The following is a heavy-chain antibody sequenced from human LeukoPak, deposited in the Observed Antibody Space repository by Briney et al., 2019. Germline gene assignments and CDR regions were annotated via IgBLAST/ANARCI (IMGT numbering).Heavy chain of an antibody. CDR3: ARPSGYTLDAFDI. D-gene: IGHD3-3*01. J-gene: IGHJ3*02. CDR1: GGSISSSSYY. Sequence: PSETLSLTCTVSGGSISSSSYYWGWIRQPPGKGLEWIGSIYYSGSTYYNPSLKSRVTISVDTSKNQFSLKLSSVTAADTAVYYCARPSGYTLDAFDIWGQGTMVTVSS. CDR2: IYYSGST. V-gene: IGHV4-39*01.